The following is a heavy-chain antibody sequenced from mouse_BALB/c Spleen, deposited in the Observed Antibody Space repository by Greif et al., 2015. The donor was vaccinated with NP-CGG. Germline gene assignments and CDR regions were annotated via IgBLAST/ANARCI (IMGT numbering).Heavy chain of an antibody. CDR3: ASHLTTVVAYYYAMDY. CDR2: IDPANGNT. V-gene: IGHV14-3*02. D-gene: IGHD1-1*01. Sequence: VQPQQSGAELVKPGASVKLSCTASGFNIKDTYMHWVKQRPEQGLEWIGRIDPANGNTKYDPKFQGKATITADTSSNAAYLQLSSLTSEDTAVYYCASHLTTVVAYYYAMDYWGQGTSVTVSS. J-gene: IGHJ4*01. CDR1: GFNIKDTY.